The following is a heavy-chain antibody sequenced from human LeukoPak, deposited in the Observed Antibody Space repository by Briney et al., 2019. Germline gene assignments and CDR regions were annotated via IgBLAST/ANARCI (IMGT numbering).Heavy chain of an antibody. V-gene: IGHV1-69*13. CDR1: GYTFTSYA. Sequence: SVKISCTASGYTFTSYAISWVRQAPGQGLEWMGGIIPIFGTANYAQKFQGRVTITADESTSTAYMELSSLRSEDTAVYYCARVRGPALFDPWGQGTLVTVSS. CDR3: ARVRGPALFDP. J-gene: IGHJ5*02. CDR2: IIPIFGTA. D-gene: IGHD2-2*01.